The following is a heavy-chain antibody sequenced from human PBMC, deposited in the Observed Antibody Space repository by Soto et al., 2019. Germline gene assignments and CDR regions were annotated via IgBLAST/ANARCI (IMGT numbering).Heavy chain of an antibody. Sequence: QVQLQESGPGLVKPSGTLSLTCAVSGGSISNNTWWSWVRQPPGKGLEWIGEIYHSGSTNYNPSRKVRGSIAVDKAKNQFSRRRSSVTAADMAVYDCARDPGAVAGTSLCGWGQGTLVTVSS. D-gene: IGHD6-19*01. CDR3: ARDPGAVAGTSLCG. CDR2: IYHSGST. V-gene: IGHV4-4*02. CDR1: GGSISNNTW. J-gene: IGHJ4*02.